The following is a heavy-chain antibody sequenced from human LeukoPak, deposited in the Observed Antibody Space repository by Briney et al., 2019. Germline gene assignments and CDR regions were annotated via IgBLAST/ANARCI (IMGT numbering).Heavy chain of an antibody. D-gene: IGHD2-21*01. CDR3: ARSPLALIYYFDY. CDR1: GGTFSSYA. V-gene: IGHV1-18*01. Sequence: ASVKVSCKASGGTFSSYAISWVRQAPGQGLEWMGWITAYNGNTNYAQKLQGRVTMTTDTSTSTAYMELRSLRSDDTAVYYCARSPLALIYYFDYWGQGTLVTVSS. CDR2: ITAYNGNT. J-gene: IGHJ4*02.